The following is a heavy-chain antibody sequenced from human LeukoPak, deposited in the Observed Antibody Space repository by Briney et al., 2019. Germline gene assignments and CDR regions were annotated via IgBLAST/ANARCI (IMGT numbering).Heavy chain of an antibody. Sequence: ASVKVSCKASGYTFTSYGISWVRQAPGQGLEWMGWIIINNGNTNYTQKLQGRVTMTTDTSTSTAYMELRSLTSDDTAVYYCARPGNYDSSGYSSLFQHWGQGTLVTVSS. CDR1: GYTFTSYG. V-gene: IGHV1-18*01. J-gene: IGHJ1*01. CDR3: ARPGNYDSSGYSSLFQH. D-gene: IGHD3-22*01. CDR2: IIINNGNT.